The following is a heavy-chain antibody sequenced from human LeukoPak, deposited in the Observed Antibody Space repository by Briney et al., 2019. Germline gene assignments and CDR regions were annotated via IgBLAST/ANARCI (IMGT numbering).Heavy chain of an antibody. Sequence: KSSETLSLTCTVSGGSISSSSYYWGWIRQPPGKGLEWIGSIYYSGSTYYNPSLKSRVTISVDTSKNQFSLKLSSVTAADTAVYYCARDRRRKTNWGSEGFDYWGQGTLVTVSS. CDR2: IYYSGST. D-gene: IGHD7-27*01. CDR1: GGSISSSSYY. CDR3: ARDRRRKTNWGSEGFDY. V-gene: IGHV4-39*07. J-gene: IGHJ4*02.